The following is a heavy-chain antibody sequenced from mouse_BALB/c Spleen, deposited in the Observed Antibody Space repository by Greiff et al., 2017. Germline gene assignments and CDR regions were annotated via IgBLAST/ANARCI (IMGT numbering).Heavy chain of an antibody. CDR2: IYPGSGNT. V-gene: IGHV1-63*01. D-gene: IGHD2-4*01. Sequence: VQLQQSGAELVRPGTSVKISCKASGYAFTNYWLGWVKQRPGHGLDWIGDIYPGSGNTYYNEKFKGKATLTADKSSSTAYMQLSSLTSEDSAVYFCSTIYYDYDGGSMDYWGQGTSVTVSS. J-gene: IGHJ4*01. CDR1: GYAFTNYW. CDR3: STIYYDYDGGSMDY.